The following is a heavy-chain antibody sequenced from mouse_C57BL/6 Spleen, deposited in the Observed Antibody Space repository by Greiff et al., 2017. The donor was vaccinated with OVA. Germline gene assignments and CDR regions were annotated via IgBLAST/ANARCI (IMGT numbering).Heavy chain of an antibody. V-gene: IGHV1-52*01. CDR3: ARGGTTWFGY. Sequence: QVQLQQPGAELVRPGSSVKLSCKASGYTFTSYWMHWVKQSPIKSLEWIGNIDPYDSETNYNQQFKDKATLTVDKSSSTVYMQLSRLTSEVSAVYYCARGGTTWFGYWGKGTLVTVSA. D-gene: IGHD1-1*01. CDR1: GYTFTSYW. CDR2: IDPYDSET. J-gene: IGHJ3*01.